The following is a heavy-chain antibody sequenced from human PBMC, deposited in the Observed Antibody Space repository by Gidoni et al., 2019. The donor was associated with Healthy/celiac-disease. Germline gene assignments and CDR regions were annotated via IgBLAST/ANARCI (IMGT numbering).Heavy chain of an antibody. J-gene: IGHJ6*03. CDR3: ARGDYYMDV. CDR2: IWYDGSNK. V-gene: IGHV3-33*01. CDR1: GFTFSSYG. Sequence: QVQLVESGGGVVQPGRSLRLSCAASGFTFSSYGMHWVRQAPGKGLEWVAVIWYDGSNKYYADSVKGRFTISRDNSKNTLHLQMNSLRAEDTAVYYCARGDYYMDVWGKGTTVTVSS.